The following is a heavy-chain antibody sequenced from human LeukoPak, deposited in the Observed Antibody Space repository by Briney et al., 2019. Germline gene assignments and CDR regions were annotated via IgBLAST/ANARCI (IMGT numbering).Heavy chain of an antibody. Sequence: AASVKVSCKASGYTFTGYYMHWVRQAPGQGLEWMGWINPNSGGTNYAQKFQGRVTMTRDTSISTAYMELSRLRSDDTAVYYCARDRYDILTGYYYFDYWGQGTLVTVSS. CDR2: INPNSGGT. CDR3: ARDRYDILTGYYYFDY. V-gene: IGHV1-2*02. CDR1: GYTFTGYY. J-gene: IGHJ4*02. D-gene: IGHD3-9*01.